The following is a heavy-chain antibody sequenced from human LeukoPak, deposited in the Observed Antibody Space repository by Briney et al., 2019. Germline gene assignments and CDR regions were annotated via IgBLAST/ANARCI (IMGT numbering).Heavy chain of an antibody. D-gene: IGHD6-13*01. Sequence: SEILSLTCTVSGGSISNFYWSWIRQPAGQALEWIGRIYTSGSTNYNPSLKSRVTMSVDTSKNQFSLKLSSVTAADTAVYYCARETTGAGTARPFDYWGQGTLVTVSS. CDR1: GGSISNFY. CDR3: ARETTGAGTARPFDY. J-gene: IGHJ4*02. V-gene: IGHV4-4*07. CDR2: IYTSGST.